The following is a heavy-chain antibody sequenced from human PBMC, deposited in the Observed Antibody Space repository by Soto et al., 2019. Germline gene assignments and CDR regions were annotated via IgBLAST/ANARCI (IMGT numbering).Heavy chain of an antibody. D-gene: IGHD2-15*01. J-gene: IGHJ4*02. Sequence: QVQLQESGPGLVKPSQTLSLTCTVSGGSISSGNYYWSRIRQPPGKGLEWIGFISYSGSTYYSTSLKSRVTISVDTSQSQFSLNLSFVTAADTAVYYCATMGTPATGLYFFDYWGQGSLVTVSS. CDR3: ATMGTPATGLYFFDY. V-gene: IGHV4-30-4*01. CDR2: ISYSGST. CDR1: GGSISSGNYY.